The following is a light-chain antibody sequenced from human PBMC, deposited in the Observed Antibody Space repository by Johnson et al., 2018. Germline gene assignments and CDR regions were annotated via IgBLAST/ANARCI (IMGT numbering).Light chain of an antibody. CDR2: ENN. CDR1: SSNIGNNY. J-gene: IGLJ1*01. Sequence: QSVLTQPPSVSAAPGQKVTISCSGSSSNIGNNYVSWYQQLPGTAPKLLIYENNKRPSGIPERFSGSKSGTSATLGITGLQTGDEADYYCGTWDSSLSAGNVFGTGTKGTVL. V-gene: IGLV1-51*02. CDR3: GTWDSSLSAGNV.